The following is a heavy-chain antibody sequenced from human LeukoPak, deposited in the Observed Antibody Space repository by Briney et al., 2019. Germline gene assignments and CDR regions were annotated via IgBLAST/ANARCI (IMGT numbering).Heavy chain of an antibody. CDR3: AREVGRGLFDY. CDR2: IYHSGST. Sequence: SSETLSLTCAVSGGSINSSNWWSWVRPPPGKGLEWIGEIYHSGSTKCNPSLKSRVTIPVDKSKNQFSLKLNSVTAADTAVYYCAREVGRGLFDYWGQGTLVTVSS. CDR1: GGSINSSNW. D-gene: IGHD1-26*01. J-gene: IGHJ4*02. V-gene: IGHV4-4*02.